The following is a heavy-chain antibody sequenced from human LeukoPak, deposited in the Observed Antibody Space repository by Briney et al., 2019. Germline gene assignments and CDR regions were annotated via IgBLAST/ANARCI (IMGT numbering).Heavy chain of an antibody. CDR2: IRASGGST. V-gene: IGHV3-23*01. CDR1: GFTFSSYA. Sequence: HAGGSLRLSCAASGFTFSSYAMSWVRKAPGKGLEWVSTIRASGGSTYYADSVKGRFTISRDNSKNTVALQMNSLRAEDTAVYYCAKGGYTSYFDYWGQGTLVTVSS. J-gene: IGHJ4*02. D-gene: IGHD6-13*01. CDR3: AKGGYTSYFDY.